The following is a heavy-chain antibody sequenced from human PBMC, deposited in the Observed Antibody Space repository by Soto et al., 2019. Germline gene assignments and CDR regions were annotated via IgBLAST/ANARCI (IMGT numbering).Heavy chain of an antibody. V-gene: IGHV4-59*04. CDR1: GGSISSYY. J-gene: IGHJ5*02. Sequence: PSETLSLTCTVSGGSISSYYWSWIRQPPGKGLEWIGYIYYSGSTYYNPSLKSRVTISVDTSKNQFSLKLSSVTAADTAVYYCARHLRVGATTGWFDPWGQGTLVTVSS. CDR2: IYYSGST. D-gene: IGHD1-26*01. CDR3: ARHLRVGATTGWFDP.